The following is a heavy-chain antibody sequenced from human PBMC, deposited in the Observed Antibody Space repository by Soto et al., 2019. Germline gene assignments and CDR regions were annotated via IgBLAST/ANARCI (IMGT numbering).Heavy chain of an antibody. CDR2: MNPNSGNT. CDR3: ARGEVGGTTAPYYDFWSGSSYYYYMDV. D-gene: IGHD3-3*01. V-gene: IGHV1-8*01. J-gene: IGHJ6*03. Sequence: ASVKVSCKASGYTFTSYDINWVRQATGQGLEWMGRMNPNSGNTGYAQKFQGRVTMTRNTSISTAYMELSSLRSEDTAVYYCARGEVGGTTAPYYDFWSGSSYYYYMDVWGKGTTVTVSS. CDR1: GYTFTSYD.